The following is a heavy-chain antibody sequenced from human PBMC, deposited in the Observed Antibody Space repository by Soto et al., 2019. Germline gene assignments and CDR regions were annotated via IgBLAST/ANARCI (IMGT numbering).Heavy chain of an antibody. D-gene: IGHD5-18*01. CDR3: GGGYSYGYPPDY. CDR2: INPNSGAT. V-gene: IGHV1-2*02. CDR1: GYTFTGYY. Sequence: QVQLVQSGAEVKKPGASVKVSCKASGYTFTGYYMHWVRQAPGQGLEWMGWINPNSGATNYAQKFQDRVTMTRDTSISTAYMELSRLRSEDTAVYYCGGGYSYGYPPDYWGQGTLVTVSS. J-gene: IGHJ4*02.